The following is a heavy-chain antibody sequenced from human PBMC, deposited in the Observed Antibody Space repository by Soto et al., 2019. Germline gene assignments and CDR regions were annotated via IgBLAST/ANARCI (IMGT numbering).Heavy chain of an antibody. D-gene: IGHD2-2*01. Sequence: GGSLSLSWVASGFTFSSYWMSWVRRAPGKGLEWVSAIRGSGGSTYYADSVKGRVTISRDNSKNTLYLQMNSLRADDAAVYYCAKARGGVDGSSTSCYGGMDVWGQGTTVTVSS. CDR2: IRGSGGST. V-gene: IGHV3-23*01. J-gene: IGHJ6*02. CDR1: GFTFSSYW. CDR3: AKARGGVDGSSTSCYGGMDV.